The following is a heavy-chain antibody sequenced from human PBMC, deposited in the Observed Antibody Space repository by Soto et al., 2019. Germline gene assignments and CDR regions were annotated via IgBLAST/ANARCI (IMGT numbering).Heavy chain of an antibody. J-gene: IGHJ6*02. V-gene: IGHV1-3*01. CDR2: INAGNGNT. CDR3: ARARSGYCSSTSCYYYYYGTDV. D-gene: IGHD2-2*01. CDR1: GYAFTSYA. Sequence: GASVKVSCKASGYAFTSYAMHWVRQAPGQRLEGMGWINAGNGNTKYSQKFQGRVTITRDTSASTADMALSSLRSEDTSVYYCARARSGYCSSTSCYYYYYGTDVWGQGTTVTVSS.